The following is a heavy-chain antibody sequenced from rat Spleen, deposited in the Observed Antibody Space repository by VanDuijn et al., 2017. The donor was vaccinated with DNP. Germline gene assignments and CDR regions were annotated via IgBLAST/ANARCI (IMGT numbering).Heavy chain of an antibody. J-gene: IGHJ2*01. CDR1: GFTFSDYY. CDR3: ARRTSDWFPDY. CDR2: MSPSGGNA. D-gene: IGHD1-6*01. V-gene: IGHV5-25*01. Sequence: EVQLVESGGGLVQPGRSLKLSCAASGFTFSDYYMAWVRQAPTKGLEWVASMSPSGGNANYRDSVKGRFTVSRDNAKSSLYLQMDSLRSEDTATYYCARRTSDWFPDYWGQGVMVTVSS.